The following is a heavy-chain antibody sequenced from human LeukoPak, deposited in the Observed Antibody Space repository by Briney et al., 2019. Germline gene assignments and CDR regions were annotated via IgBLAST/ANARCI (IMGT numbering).Heavy chain of an antibody. J-gene: IGHJ5*02. CDR2: IWYDGSNK. Sequence: GGSLRLSCAASGFTFSSYGMHWVRQAPGKGLEWVAVIWYDGSNKYYADSVEGRFTISRDNSKNTLYLQMNSLRAEDTAVYYCAKDKGATVNWFDPWGQGTLVTVSS. V-gene: IGHV3-33*06. D-gene: IGHD1-26*01. CDR1: GFTFSSYG. CDR3: AKDKGATVNWFDP.